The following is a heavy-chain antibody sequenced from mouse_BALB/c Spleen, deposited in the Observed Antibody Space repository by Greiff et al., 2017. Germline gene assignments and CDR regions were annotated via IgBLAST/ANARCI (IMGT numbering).Heavy chain of an antibody. CDR3: TRGDGYAPYYYAMDY. Sequence: VQLQQSGAELARPGASVKLSCKASGYTFTSYWMQWVKQRPGQGLEWIGAIYPGNSDTSYNQKFKGKAKLTAVTSTSTAYMELSSLTNEDSAVYYCTRGDGYAPYYYAMDYWGQGTSVTVSS. CDR1: GYTFTSYW. D-gene: IGHD2-2*01. V-gene: IGHV1-5*01. J-gene: IGHJ4*01. CDR2: IYPGNSDT.